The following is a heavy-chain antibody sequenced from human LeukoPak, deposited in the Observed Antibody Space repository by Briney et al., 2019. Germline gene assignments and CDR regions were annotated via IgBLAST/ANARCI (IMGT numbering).Heavy chain of an antibody. D-gene: IGHD3-10*02. CDR1: GFTVSSNY. V-gene: IGHV3-66*01. Sequence: GGSLRLSCAASGFTVSSNYINWVRQAPGKGLEWVSVIYSGGRTYYVDSVKGRFTISRDNSKSTLYLQMNSLRAEDTAVYYCGSTSLLGSGFFDYWGQGTLVTVSS. J-gene: IGHJ4*02. CDR2: IYSGGRT. CDR3: GSTSLLGSGFFDY.